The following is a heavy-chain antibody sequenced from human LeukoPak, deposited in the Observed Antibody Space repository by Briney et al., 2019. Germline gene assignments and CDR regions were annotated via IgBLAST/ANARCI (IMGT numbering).Heavy chain of an antibody. CDR1: GFTFSSYS. V-gene: IGHV3-48*01. CDR3: ARGKMGHYGMDV. D-gene: IGHD2-8*01. CDR2: ISGSGSSI. Sequence: GGSLRLSCAASGFTFSSYSMNWVRQAPGKGLEWVSYISGSGSSIYYADSVKGRFTISRDSAKNSLYLQMNSLRAEDTAVYYCARGKMGHYGMDVWGQGTTVTVSS. J-gene: IGHJ6*02.